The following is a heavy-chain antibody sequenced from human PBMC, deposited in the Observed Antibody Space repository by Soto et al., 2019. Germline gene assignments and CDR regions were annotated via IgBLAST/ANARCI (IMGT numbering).Heavy chain of an antibody. Sequence: QVQLVQSGAEVKKPGSSVKVSCKASGGTFSSYAISWVRQAPGQGLEWMGGIIPIFGTANYAQKFQGRVTITADESRSTAYMERSSLRSEDTAVYYCASDWGYYYDSSGYPRFDYWGQGTLVTVSS. CDR3: ASDWGYYYDSSGYPRFDY. V-gene: IGHV1-69*01. D-gene: IGHD3-22*01. CDR1: GGTFSSYA. CDR2: IIPIFGTA. J-gene: IGHJ4*02.